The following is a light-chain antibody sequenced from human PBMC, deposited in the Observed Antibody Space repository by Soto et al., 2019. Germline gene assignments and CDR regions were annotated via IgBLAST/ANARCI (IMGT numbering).Light chain of an antibody. CDR2: DAS. CDR3: QQFNNYPHT. J-gene: IGKJ5*01. CDR1: QGISSA. Sequence: AIQLTQSPSSLSASVGDRVTITCRASQGISSAVAWYQQKPGKAPKLLIYDASSLESGVPSRFSGSGSGTDFTLTISSLQPEDFATYYCQQFNNYPHTFGQGTRLEIK. V-gene: IGKV1D-13*01.